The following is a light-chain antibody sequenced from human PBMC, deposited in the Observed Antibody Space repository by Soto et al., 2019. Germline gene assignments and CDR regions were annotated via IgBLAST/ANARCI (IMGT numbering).Light chain of an antibody. J-gene: IGKJ1*01. CDR2: DAS. Sequence: DIQMTQSPSTLSASVGDRVTITCRASQSTSRWLVWYQQKPGKAPKVLVYDASNLESGVPSRFSGSGSGTEFNFTISSLQPDDFATYFCLHHNSYPWTFGQGTKVDVK. CDR1: QSTSRW. V-gene: IGKV1-5*01. CDR3: LHHNSYPWT.